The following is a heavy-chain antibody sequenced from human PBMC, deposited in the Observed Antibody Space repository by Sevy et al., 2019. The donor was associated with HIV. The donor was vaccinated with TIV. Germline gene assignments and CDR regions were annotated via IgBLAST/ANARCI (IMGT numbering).Heavy chain of an antibody. J-gene: IGHJ5*02. D-gene: IGHD4-4*01. CDR2: IYYTGTT. V-gene: IGHV4-31*03. CDR1: GDSINNGDYY. CDR3: ARTTVTTLSSARNNWFDP. Sequence: SETLSLTCTVSGDSINNGDYYWSWICQHPGKGLEWIGKIYYTGTTYYNPSLKSRLRISVERSENTLSLSLRSVTAADTAVYYCARTTVTTLSSARNNWFDPWGQGTLVTVS.